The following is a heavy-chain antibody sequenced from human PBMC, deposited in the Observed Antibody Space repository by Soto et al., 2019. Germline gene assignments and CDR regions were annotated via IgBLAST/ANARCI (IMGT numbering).Heavy chain of an antibody. J-gene: IGHJ6*04. CDR3: ARVLVEVPAAKNDV. CDR2: INHSGST. CDR1: GGSFSGYY. Sequence: SETLSLTCAVYGGSFSGYYWSWIRQPPGKGLEWIGEINHSGSTNYNPSLKSRVTISVDTSKNQFSLKLSSVTAADTAVYYCARVLVEVPAAKNDVWGKGTTVTVSS. V-gene: IGHV4-34*01. D-gene: IGHD2-2*01.